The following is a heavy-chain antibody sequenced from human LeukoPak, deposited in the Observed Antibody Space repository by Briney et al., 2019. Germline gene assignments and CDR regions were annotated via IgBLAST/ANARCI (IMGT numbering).Heavy chain of an antibody. D-gene: IGHD3-10*01. Sequence: GGSLRLSCAASGFTFDDYAMNWVRQAPGKGLEWVSYISTSGSTIYYADSVKGRFTISRDNAKHSLYLQMNSLRAEDTAVYYCARDLDGSGSYNWFDPWGQGTLVTVSS. V-gene: IGHV3-48*03. CDR3: ARDLDGSGSYNWFDP. J-gene: IGHJ5*02. CDR2: ISTSGSTI. CDR1: GFTFDDYA.